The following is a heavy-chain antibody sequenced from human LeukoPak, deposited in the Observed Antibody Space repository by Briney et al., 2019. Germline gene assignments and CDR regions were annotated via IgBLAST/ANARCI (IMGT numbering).Heavy chain of an antibody. Sequence: GGSLRLSCAAPGFTFSSYAMHWVRQAPGKGLEGVAVISYDGSNKYYADSVKGRFTISRDNSKNTLYLQMNSLRAEDTAVYYCARAELYYDILTGYPIGYWGQGTLVTVSS. CDR1: GFTFSSYA. J-gene: IGHJ4*02. CDR3: ARAELYYDILTGYPIGY. CDR2: ISYDGSNK. V-gene: IGHV3-30*04. D-gene: IGHD3-9*01.